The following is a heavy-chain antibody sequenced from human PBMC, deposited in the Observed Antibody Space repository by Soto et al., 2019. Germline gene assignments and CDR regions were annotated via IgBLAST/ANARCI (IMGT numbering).Heavy chain of an antibody. CDR1: GFTFSSYW. Sequence: EVQQVESGGGLVQPGGSLRLSCAASGFTFSSYWMTWVRQVTGKGLEWVAYINPDGSAKSYASSVKGRFTLSRDNAKNSLYLQMNSLRAEDTAVDYCAKPRTVNVAFHSWGPGTMFTFSS. CDR2: INPDGSAK. J-gene: IGHJ3*02. CDR3: AKPRTVNVAFHS. V-gene: IGHV3-7*01. D-gene: IGHD3-22*01.